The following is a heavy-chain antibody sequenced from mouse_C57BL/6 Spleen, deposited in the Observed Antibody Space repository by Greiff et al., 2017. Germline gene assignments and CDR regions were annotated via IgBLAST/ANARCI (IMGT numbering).Heavy chain of an antibody. J-gene: IGHJ2*01. Sequence: VQLQQSGAELARPGASVKMSCKASGYTFTSYTMHWVKQRPGQGLEWIGYINPSSGYTKSNQKFKDKATLTADKTSSTAYMQLSSLTSEDSAVYYCAREGLYGNYEGDFDDWGQGTTLTVSS. V-gene: IGHV1-4*01. CDR3: AREGLYGNYEGDFDD. CDR1: GYTFTSYT. D-gene: IGHD2-1*01. CDR2: INPSSGYT.